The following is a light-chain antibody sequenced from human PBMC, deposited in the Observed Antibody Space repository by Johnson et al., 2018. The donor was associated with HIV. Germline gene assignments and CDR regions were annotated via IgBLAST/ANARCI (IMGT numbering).Light chain of an antibody. CDR1: SSNIGNNY. CDR2: ENN. J-gene: IGLJ1*01. V-gene: IGLV1-51*02. Sequence: QLVLTQPPSVSAAPGQKVTISCSGSSSNIGNNYVSWYQQLPGTAPKLLIYENNKRPSGIPDRFSGSKSGTSATLGITGLQTGDEADYYCGTWDSSLSARVFDTGTKVTVL. CDR3: GTWDSSLSARV.